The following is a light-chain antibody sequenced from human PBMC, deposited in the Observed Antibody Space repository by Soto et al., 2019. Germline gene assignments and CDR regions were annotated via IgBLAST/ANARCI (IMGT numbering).Light chain of an antibody. Sequence: QSALTQPASVSGSPGQSITISCTGTSSDVGFYNYVSWYQQHPGKAPKLMIYDVSRRPSGVSNRFSGSKSGNTASLTISGLQAEDEADYYCSSYTSSSPVVFGGGTKVTVL. V-gene: IGLV2-14*01. CDR3: SSYTSSSPVV. CDR2: DVS. CDR1: SSDVGFYNY. J-gene: IGLJ2*01.